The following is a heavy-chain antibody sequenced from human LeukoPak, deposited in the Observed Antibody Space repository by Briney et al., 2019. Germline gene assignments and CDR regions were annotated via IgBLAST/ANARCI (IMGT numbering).Heavy chain of an antibody. Sequence: ASVKVSCKASGGTFSSYAISWVLQAPGQGLEWMGGIIPIFGTANYAQKFQGRVTITTDESTSTAYMELSSLRSEDTAVYYCARDGSVGAFDIWGQGTMVTVSS. CDR2: IIPIFGTA. CDR1: GGTFSSYA. D-gene: IGHD3-10*01. CDR3: ARDGSVGAFDI. J-gene: IGHJ3*02. V-gene: IGHV1-69*05.